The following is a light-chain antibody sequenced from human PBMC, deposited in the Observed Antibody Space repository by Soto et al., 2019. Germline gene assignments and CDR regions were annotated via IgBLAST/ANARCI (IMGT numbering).Light chain of an antibody. CDR1: QSISSY. J-gene: IGKJ1*01. CDR2: AAS. Sequence: DIQMTQSPSSLSASVGDRVTITCRASQSISSYLNWYQQKPGKAPKLLIYAASSLQGGVPSRFSGSGSGTDFTLTISSLQPEDFATYYCQQSYSTPQTFG. V-gene: IGKV1-39*01. CDR3: QQSYSTPQT.